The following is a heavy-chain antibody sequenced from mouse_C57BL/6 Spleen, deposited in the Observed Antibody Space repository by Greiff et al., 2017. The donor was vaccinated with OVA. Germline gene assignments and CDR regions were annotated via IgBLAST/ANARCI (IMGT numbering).Heavy chain of an antibody. J-gene: IGHJ1*03. Sequence: QVTLKESGPGILQSSQTLSLTCSFSGFSLSTSGMGVSWIRQPSGKGLEWLAHIYWDDDKRYNPSLKSRLTISKDTSRNQVFLKITSVDTADTATYDCAREGPYYYGSSRGYFDVWGTGTTVTVSS. D-gene: IGHD1-1*01. CDR3: AREGPYYYGSSRGYFDV. V-gene: IGHV8-12*01. CDR1: GFSLSTSGMG. CDR2: IYWDDDK.